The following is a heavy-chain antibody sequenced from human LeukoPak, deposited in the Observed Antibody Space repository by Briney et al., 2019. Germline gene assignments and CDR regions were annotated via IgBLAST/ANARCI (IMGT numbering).Heavy chain of an antibody. J-gene: IGHJ4*02. CDR1: GFTFSSYG. CDR2: IKEDGSEK. CDR3: ARVHHSSSWETDDC. V-gene: IGHV3-7*01. D-gene: IGHD6-13*01. Sequence: GGSLRLSCAASGFTFSSYGMSWVRHVPGKGLEWVANIKEDGSEKYYVDSVRGRFTISRDNAKNSLHLHMNSLRAEDTAVYYCARVHHSSSWETDDCWGQGTLVTVSS.